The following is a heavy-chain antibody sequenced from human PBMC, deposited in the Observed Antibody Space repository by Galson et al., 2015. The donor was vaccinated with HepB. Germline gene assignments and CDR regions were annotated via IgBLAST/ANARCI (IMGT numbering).Heavy chain of an antibody. CDR1: GFTFDDYA. J-gene: IGHJ4*02. D-gene: IGHD3-22*01. CDR2: ISWNSGSI. Sequence: SLRLSCAASGFTFDDYAMHWVRHAPGKGLEWVSGISWNSGSIGYADSVKGRFTISRDNAKNSLYLQMNSLRAEDTALYYCAKALADSKYDYDSSGPFDYWGQGTLVTVSS. V-gene: IGHV3-9*01. CDR3: AKALADSKYDYDSSGPFDY.